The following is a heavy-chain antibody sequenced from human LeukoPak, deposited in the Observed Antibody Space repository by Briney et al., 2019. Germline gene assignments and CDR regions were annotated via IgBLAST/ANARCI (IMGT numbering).Heavy chain of an antibody. CDR1: GGSFSGYY. V-gene: IGHV4-34*01. CDR3: ARVAVPAAQFDP. D-gene: IGHD2-2*01. CDR2: INHSGST. Sequence: SETLSLTCAVYGGSFSGYYWSWIRQPPGKGLEWIGEINHSGSTNYNPSLKSRVTMSVDTSKNQFSLKLSSVTAADTAVYYCARVAVPAAQFDPWGQGTLVTVSS. J-gene: IGHJ5*02.